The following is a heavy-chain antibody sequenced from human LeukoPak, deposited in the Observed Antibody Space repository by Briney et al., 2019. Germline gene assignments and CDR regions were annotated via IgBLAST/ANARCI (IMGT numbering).Heavy chain of an antibody. Sequence: SETLSLTCGVHGESLNDCYWSWIRQSPGKGLEWIGEITHNGSTTFNPSLESRLTISVDTSKNQFSLKLTSVTAADTAMYYCARRKAKTPNYFDYWGQGALVTVSS. V-gene: IGHV4-34*01. CDR2: ITHNGST. CDR1: GESLNDCY. CDR3: ARRKAKTPNYFDY. J-gene: IGHJ4*02.